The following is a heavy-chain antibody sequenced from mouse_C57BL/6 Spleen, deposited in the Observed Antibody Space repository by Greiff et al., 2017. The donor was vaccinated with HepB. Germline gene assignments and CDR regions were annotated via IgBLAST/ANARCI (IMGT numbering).Heavy chain of an antibody. Sequence: EVHLVESGPELVKPGASVKIPCKASGYTFTDYNMDWVKQSHGKSLEWIGDINPNNGGTIYNQKFKGKATLTVDKSSSTAYMELRSLTSEDTAVYYCARYGRGYFDVWGTGTTVTVSS. V-gene: IGHV1-18*01. D-gene: IGHD1-1*01. CDR1: GYTFTDYN. CDR3: ARYGRGYFDV. J-gene: IGHJ1*03. CDR2: INPNNGGT.